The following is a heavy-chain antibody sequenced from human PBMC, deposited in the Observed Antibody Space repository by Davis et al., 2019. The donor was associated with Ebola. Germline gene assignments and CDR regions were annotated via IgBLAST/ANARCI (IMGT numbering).Heavy chain of an antibody. V-gene: IGHV3-15*01. J-gene: IGHJ4*02. CDR3: TWDLVPSAIGSYDW. CDR2: IKSKTEGEAT. CDR1: GFTFSTAW. D-gene: IGHD2-2*02. Sequence: PGGSLRLSCAASGFTFSTAWMTWVRQVPGKGLEWVGRIKSKTEGEATDYAAPVKGRFTISRDDSKNTLYLQMDSLRTEDTAVYYCTWDLVPSAIGSYDWWGQGTLVTVSS.